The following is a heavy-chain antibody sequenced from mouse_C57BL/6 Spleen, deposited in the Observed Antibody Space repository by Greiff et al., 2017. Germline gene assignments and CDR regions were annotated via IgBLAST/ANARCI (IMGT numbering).Heavy chain of an antibody. Sequence: VQLQQSGPELVKPGASVKMSCKASGYTFTDYNMHWVKQSHGKSLEWIGYINPNNGGTSYNQKFKGKATLTVNKSSSTAYMELRSLTSEDSAVYYCARTVVSLYWYFDVWGTGTTGTVSS. CDR3: ARTVVSLYWYFDV. D-gene: IGHD1-1*01. J-gene: IGHJ1*03. V-gene: IGHV1-22*01. CDR2: INPNNGGT. CDR1: GYTFTDYN.